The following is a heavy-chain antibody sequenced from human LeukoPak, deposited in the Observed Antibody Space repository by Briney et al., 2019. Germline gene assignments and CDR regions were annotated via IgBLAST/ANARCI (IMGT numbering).Heavy chain of an antibody. CDR3: AGSLRGGGWYMY. D-gene: IGHD6-19*01. V-gene: IGHV3-74*01. Sequence: TGGSLTLSCAASGFTFSRFWMHWVRQVPGKGRVWVSRIDKDGRITTYADSVKARFSISRDNAKNTLYLQMNSLRAEDTAVYYCAGSLRGGGWYMYWGQGTLVSVSS. J-gene: IGHJ4*02. CDR1: GFTFSRFW. CDR2: IDKDGRIT.